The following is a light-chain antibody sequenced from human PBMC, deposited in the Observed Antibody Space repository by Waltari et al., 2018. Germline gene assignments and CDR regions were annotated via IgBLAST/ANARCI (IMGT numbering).Light chain of an antibody. CDR2: AAS. J-gene: IGKJ1*01. V-gene: IGKV1-9*01. CDR3: QQYQSPPWT. CDR1: QGISSY. Sequence: DIQLTQSPSFLSASVGDRVTITCRASQGISSYLAWYQQRPGTAPKLLISAASTLQSGVPSRFSGSGSGTEFTLTISSLQPDDFATYYCQQYQSPPWTFGQGTNVEIK.